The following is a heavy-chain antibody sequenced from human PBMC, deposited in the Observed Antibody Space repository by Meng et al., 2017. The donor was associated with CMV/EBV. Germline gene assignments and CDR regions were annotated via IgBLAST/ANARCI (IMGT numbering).Heavy chain of an antibody. J-gene: IGHJ4*02. D-gene: IGHD1-26*01. CDR3: ARGTLIVGATNSLPDFDY. CDR2: ISAYNGNT. Sequence: QLVHSGAEVKDPWPSVKVSCKASGYTFTSYGISWVRQAPGQGLEWMGWISAYNGNTTYAQKLQGRVTMTTDTSTSTAYMELRSLRSDDTAVYYCARGTLIVGATNSLPDFDYWGQGTLVTVSS. V-gene: IGHV1-18*01. CDR1: GYTFTSYG.